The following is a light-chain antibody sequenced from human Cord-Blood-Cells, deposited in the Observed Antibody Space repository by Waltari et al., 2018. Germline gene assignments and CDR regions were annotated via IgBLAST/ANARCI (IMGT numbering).Light chain of an antibody. CDR2: AAP. V-gene: IGKV1-8*01. Sequence: AIRMTQFPSSFSASPGNRVTITCRASQGISSYLAWYQQKPGKAPKLLIYAAPTLQSGVPSRFSGSGSGTDFTLTISCLQSEDFATYYCQQYYSYPPYTFGQGTKLEIK. CDR1: QGISSY. CDR3: QQYYSYPPYT. J-gene: IGKJ2*01.